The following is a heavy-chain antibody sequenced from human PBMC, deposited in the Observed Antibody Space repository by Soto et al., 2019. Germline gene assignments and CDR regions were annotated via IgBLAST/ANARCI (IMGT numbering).Heavy chain of an antibody. CDR1: GFIFTNYA. Sequence: GGSLRLSCAASGFIFTNYATNWVRQAPGKGLEWVSVIGGRGNSAYYADSVQGRFTISRDNSKNTLSLQMSSLTADDTAIYYCVREGRGSFDFWGRGTMVTVSS. CDR3: VREGRGSFDF. J-gene: IGHJ3*01. CDR2: IGGRGNSA. D-gene: IGHD5-12*01. V-gene: IGHV3-23*01.